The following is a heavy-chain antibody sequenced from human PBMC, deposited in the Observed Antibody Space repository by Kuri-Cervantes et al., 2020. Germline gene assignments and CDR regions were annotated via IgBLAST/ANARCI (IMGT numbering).Heavy chain of an antibody. V-gene: IGHV3-30-3*01. CDR2: ISYDASIK. J-gene: IGHJ4*02. CDR1: GFTFSTYA. Sequence: GRSLRLSCAASGFTFSTYAMPWVRQAPGKGLEWVAVISYDASIKYYADSVKGRFTITRDNSKTTLYLQMNSLSAEDTVVYYCARDKHSYGLATKDYWGQGTLVTVSS. D-gene: IGHD5-18*01. CDR3: ARDKHSYGLATKDY.